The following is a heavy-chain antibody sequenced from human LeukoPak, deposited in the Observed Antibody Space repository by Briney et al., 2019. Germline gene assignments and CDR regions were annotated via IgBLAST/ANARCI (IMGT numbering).Heavy chain of an antibody. Sequence: PGGSLRLSCAASGFTFSSYEMNWVRQAPGKGLEWVSYISSSGSTIYYADSVKGRFTISRDNAKNSLYLQMNSLRAEDTAVYYCARENIVVVPAAEGDAFDIWGQGTMVTVSS. CDR1: GFTFSSYE. CDR3: ARENIVVVPAAEGDAFDI. J-gene: IGHJ3*02. D-gene: IGHD2-2*01. V-gene: IGHV3-48*03. CDR2: ISSSGSTI.